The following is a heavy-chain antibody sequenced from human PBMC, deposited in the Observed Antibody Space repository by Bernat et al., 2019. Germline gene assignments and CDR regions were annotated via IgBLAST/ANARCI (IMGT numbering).Heavy chain of an antibody. CDR3: AREFAGFWSGLNWFDP. J-gene: IGHJ5*02. V-gene: IGHV3-48*02. Sequence: EVQLVESGGGLVEPGGSLRLSCAASGFTFSSYSMNWVRQAPGKGLEWISYISSSSLTIYYADSVKGRFTISRDNAKNSLFLQMNSLRDEDTAVYYCAREFAGFWSGLNWFDPWGQGNLVNV. D-gene: IGHD3-3*01. CDR1: GFTFSSYS. CDR2: ISSSSLTI.